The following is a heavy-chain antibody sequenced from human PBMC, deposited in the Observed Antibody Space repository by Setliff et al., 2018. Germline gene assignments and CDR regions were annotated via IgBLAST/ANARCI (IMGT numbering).Heavy chain of an antibody. CDR1: GGSFSGYH. CDR2: TSHSGDP. CDR3: ARAPQYSNFWYALSWFDP. Sequence: SETLSLTCAVYGGSFSGYHWSWIRQPPGKGLEWIGETSHSGDPNYNPSLKSRVTISLDTSKNQFSLKLTSVTAADTAVYHCARAPQYSNFWYALSWFDPWGQGTLVTVSS. D-gene: IGHD3-3*01. J-gene: IGHJ5*02. V-gene: IGHV4-34*01.